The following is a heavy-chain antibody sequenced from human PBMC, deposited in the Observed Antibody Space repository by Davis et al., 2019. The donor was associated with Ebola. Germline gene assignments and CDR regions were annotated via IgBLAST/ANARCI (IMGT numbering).Heavy chain of an antibody. Sequence: PGGSLRLSCAASGFTFSSYWMSWVRQAPGKGLEWVANIKQDGSEKYYVDSVKGRFTISRDNAKNSLYLQMNSLRAEDTAVYYCARVSLGYCSSTSCYFNAFDIWGQGTMVTVSS. J-gene: IGHJ3*02. D-gene: IGHD2-2*01. CDR3: ARVSLGYCSSTSCYFNAFDI. CDR1: GFTFSSYW. CDR2: IKQDGSEK. V-gene: IGHV3-7*01.